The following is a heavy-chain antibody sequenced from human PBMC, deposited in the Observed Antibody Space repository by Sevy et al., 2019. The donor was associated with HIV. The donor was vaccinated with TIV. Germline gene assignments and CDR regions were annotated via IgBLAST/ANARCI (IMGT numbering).Heavy chain of an antibody. CDR1: GFTFSSYE. J-gene: IGHJ5*02. CDR2: ISSSGNTK. V-gene: IGHV3-48*03. Sequence: GGSLRLSCEASGFTFSSYEMNWVRQALGKGLEWVSYISSSGNTKKYADSVKGRFTISRDNAKNSLYMQMNSLRAEDTAVYYCARVDANYDKGFDPWGQGTLVTVSS. D-gene: IGHD3-22*01. CDR3: ARVDANYDKGFDP.